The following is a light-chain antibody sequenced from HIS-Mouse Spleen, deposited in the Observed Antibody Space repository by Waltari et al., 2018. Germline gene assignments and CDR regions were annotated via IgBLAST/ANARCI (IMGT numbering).Light chain of an antibody. Sequence: QSVLTQPPSASGTPGQRVTISCSGSSSNIGSNTVNWYQQLPGTAPKLLIYSNNQRPSWVPDRFSGPKSGTSASLAISGLQSEDEADYYCAAWDDSLNGPVFGGGTKLTVL. J-gene: IGLJ2*01. CDR2: SNN. CDR3: AAWDDSLNGPV. V-gene: IGLV1-44*01. CDR1: SSNIGSNT.